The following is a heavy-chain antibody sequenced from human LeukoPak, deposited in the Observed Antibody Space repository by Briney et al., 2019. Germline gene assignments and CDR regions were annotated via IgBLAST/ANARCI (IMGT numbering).Heavy chain of an antibody. Sequence: SGPTLVNPTQTLTLTCTFSGFSLSTSGVGVGWIRQPPGKALEWLALIYWNDDKRYSPSLKSRLTITKDTSKNQVVLTMTNMDPVDTATYYCAHSVAVVVAATYYFDYWGQGTLVTVSS. CDR2: IYWNDDK. V-gene: IGHV2-5*01. J-gene: IGHJ4*02. CDR1: GFSLSTSGVG. D-gene: IGHD2-15*01. CDR3: AHSVAVVVAATYYFDY.